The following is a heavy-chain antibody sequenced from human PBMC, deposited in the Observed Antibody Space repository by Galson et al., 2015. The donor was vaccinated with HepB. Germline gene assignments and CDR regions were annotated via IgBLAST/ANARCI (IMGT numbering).Heavy chain of an antibody. V-gene: IGHV3-53*04. CDR3: ARDRWGYGSGSYLAY. Sequence: SLRLSCAASGFTVSSNYMSWVRQAPGKGLEWVSVIYSGGSTYYADSVKGRFTISRHNSKNTLYLQMNSLRAEDTAVYYCARDRWGYGSGSYLAYWGQGTLVTVSS. D-gene: IGHD3-10*01. J-gene: IGHJ4*02. CDR2: IYSGGST. CDR1: GFTVSSNY.